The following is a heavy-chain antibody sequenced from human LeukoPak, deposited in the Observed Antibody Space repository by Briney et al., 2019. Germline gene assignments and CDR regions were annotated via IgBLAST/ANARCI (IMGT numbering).Heavy chain of an antibody. Sequence: GGSLRLSCAGSGFTVSTYWMNWVRHAPGKGLVWVSRINGDGRSTSYAESVKGRFTISRDNAKNTLYLQMNSLRAEDTAVYYSARGQTILAAAITFDIWGHGTVVTVSS. V-gene: IGHV3-74*01. J-gene: IGHJ3*02. CDR3: ARGQTILAAAITFDI. CDR2: INGDGRST. D-gene: IGHD2-2*02. CDR1: GFTVSTYW.